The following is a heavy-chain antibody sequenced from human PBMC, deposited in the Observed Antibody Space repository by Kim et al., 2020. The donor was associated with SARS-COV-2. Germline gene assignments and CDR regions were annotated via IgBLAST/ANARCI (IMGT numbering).Heavy chain of an antibody. CDR1: GGSISSSSYY. J-gene: IGHJ4*02. CDR3: ARVYDLIKLYSKQPAVFDY. Sequence: SETLSLTCTVSGGSISSSSYYWGWIRQPPGKGLEWIGSIYYSGSTYYNPSLKSRVTISVDTSKNQFSLKLSSVTAADTAVYYCARVYDLIKLYSKQPAVFDYWGQGTLVTVSS. V-gene: IGHV4-39*07. D-gene: IGHD6-13*01. CDR2: IYYSGST.